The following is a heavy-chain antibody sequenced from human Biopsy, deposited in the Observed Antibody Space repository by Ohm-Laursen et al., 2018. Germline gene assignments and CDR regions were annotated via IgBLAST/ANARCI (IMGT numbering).Heavy chain of an antibody. CDR3: ASRLYGPNPIDY. CDR2: ITHSGYT. CDR1: SGSFSSNY. Sequence: DTLSLTCAVYSGSFSSNYWTWIRQPPGKGLEWIGEITHSGYTNYNPSLKSRVTVSVDTSKNQFSLKLSSVTAADTAVYYCASRLYGPNPIDYWGQGTLVTVSS. D-gene: IGHD2-8*01. J-gene: IGHJ4*02. V-gene: IGHV4-34*01.